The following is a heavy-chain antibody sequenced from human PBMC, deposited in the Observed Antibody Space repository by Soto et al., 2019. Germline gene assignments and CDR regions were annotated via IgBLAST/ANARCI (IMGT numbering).Heavy chain of an antibody. CDR2: IIPIFGTV. V-gene: IGHV1-69*12. J-gene: IGHJ2*01. CDR1: GGTCSNYP. D-gene: IGHD5-12*01. Sequence: QVQLVQSGAEVKKPGSSVKVSCKASGGTCSNYPISWVRQAPGQGLAWMGGIIPIFGTVNYAQKFQGRVTITADESTSTAYMELCSLRSENTAVYYCARGNHRWLQLWYFDLWGRGTLVTVSS. CDR3: ARGNHRWLQLWYFDL.